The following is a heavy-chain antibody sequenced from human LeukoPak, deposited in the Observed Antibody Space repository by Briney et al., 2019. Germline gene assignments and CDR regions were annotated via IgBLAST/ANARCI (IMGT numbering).Heavy chain of an antibody. CDR1: GFTFSSYG. J-gene: IGHJ6*02. CDR2: ISYDGSNK. V-gene: IGHV3-30*18. D-gene: IGHD2-15*01. CDR3: AKGAARYGMDV. Sequence: NPGGSLRLSCAASGFTFSSYGMHWVRQAPGKGLEWVAVISYDGSNKYYADSVKGRFTISRDNSKNTLYLQMNSLRAEDTAVYYCAKGAARYGMDVWGQGTTVTVSS.